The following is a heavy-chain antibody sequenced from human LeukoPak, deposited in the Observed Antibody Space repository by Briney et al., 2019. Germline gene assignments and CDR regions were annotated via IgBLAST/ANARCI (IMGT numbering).Heavy chain of an antibody. Sequence: PGGSLRLSCAASGFTFSSYGRNWVRQAPGKGLGWVANIKEDGSEKYYVDSVKGRFTISRDNAKNSLYLQMNSLRAEDTAVYYCARDPSSLRDSFDYWGQGTLVTVSS. CDR3: ARDPSSLRDSFDY. J-gene: IGHJ4*02. V-gene: IGHV3-7*01. CDR1: GFTFSSYG. CDR2: IKEDGSEK.